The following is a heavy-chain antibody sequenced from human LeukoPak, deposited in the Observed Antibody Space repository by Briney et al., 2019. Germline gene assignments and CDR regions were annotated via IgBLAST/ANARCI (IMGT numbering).Heavy chain of an antibody. D-gene: IGHD3-22*01. CDR1: GFTFSSYS. CDR2: ISGSSSRI. Sequence: GGSLRLSCAASGFTFSSYSMNWVRQAPGKGLGWVSSISGSSSRIYYADSMKGRFTISRDNAKNSLYLQMNSLRAEATAVYYCARDSYYESSGYCGDAFDIWGQGTMVTVSS. V-gene: IGHV3-21*01. J-gene: IGHJ3*02. CDR3: ARDSYYESSGYCGDAFDI.